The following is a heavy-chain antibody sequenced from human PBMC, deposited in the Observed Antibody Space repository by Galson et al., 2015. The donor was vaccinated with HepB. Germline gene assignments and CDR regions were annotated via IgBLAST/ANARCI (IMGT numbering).Heavy chain of an antibody. CDR2: IIPIFGTA. CDR3: ARDNITMVRGVMGYGMDV. J-gene: IGHJ6*02. Sequence: CKASGGTFSSYAINWVRQAPGQGLEWMGGIIPIFGTANYAQKFQGRVTITADESTSTAYMELSSLRSEDTAVYYCARDNITMVRGVMGYGMDVWGQGTTVTVSS. CDR1: GGTFSSYA. V-gene: IGHV1-69*01. D-gene: IGHD3-10*01.